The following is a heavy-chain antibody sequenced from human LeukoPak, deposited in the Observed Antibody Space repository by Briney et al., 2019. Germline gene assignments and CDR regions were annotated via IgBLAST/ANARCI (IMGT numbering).Heavy chain of an antibody. J-gene: IGHJ4*02. CDR2: IKQDGSEK. CDR1: GFTFSSYW. Sequence: GGSLRLSCAASGFTFSSYWMSWVRQAPGKGLEWVANIKQDGSEKYYVDSVKGRFTISRDNAKNSLYLQMNSLRAEDTAVYYCARAVVGYCSSTSCAYFDYWGQGTLVTVSS. D-gene: IGHD2-2*03. CDR3: ARAVVGYCSSTSCAYFDY. V-gene: IGHV3-7*01.